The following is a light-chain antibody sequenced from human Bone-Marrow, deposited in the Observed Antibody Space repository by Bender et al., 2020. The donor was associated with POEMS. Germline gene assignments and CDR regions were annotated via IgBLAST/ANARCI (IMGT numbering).Light chain of an antibody. CDR2: STN. CDR1: SGSVSVNYF. CDR3: VLFIGSGLWV. Sequence: QTVVTQEPSFSVSPGETVTLTCGLSSGSVSVNYFPSWYQQTPGQPPRVLIYSTNSRSSGVPDRFSGSILGDKAALTITGAQAEDESDYYCVLFIGSGLWVFGGGTRLAVL. J-gene: IGLJ3*02. V-gene: IGLV8-61*01.